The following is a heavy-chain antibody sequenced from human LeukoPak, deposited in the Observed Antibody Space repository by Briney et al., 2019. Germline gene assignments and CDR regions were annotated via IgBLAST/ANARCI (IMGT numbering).Heavy chain of an antibody. V-gene: IGHV1-69*06. CDR1: GGTFSSYA. CDR2: IIPIFGTA. J-gene: IGHJ6*03. D-gene: IGHD1-7*01. Sequence: SVKVSCKASGGTFSSYAISWVRQAPGQGLEWMGGIIPIFGTANYAQKFQGRVTITADKSTSTAYMELSSLRSEDTAVYYCARVPELPGRVGLFMDVWGKGTTVTVSS. CDR3: ARVPELPGRVGLFMDV.